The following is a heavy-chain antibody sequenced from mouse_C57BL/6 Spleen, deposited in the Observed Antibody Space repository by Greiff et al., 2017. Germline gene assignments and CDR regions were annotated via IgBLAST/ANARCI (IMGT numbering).Heavy chain of an antibody. CDR1: GYTFTSYG. Sequence: VKLQESGAELARPGASVKLSCKASGYTFTSYGISWVKQRTGQGLEWIGEIYPRSGNTHYNEKFKGKATLTADKSSSTAYMGLRSLTSEDSAVYFCARRAYYGSSSFDYWGQGTTLTVSS. V-gene: IGHV1-81*01. D-gene: IGHD1-1*01. CDR3: ARRAYYGSSSFDY. CDR2: IYPRSGNT. J-gene: IGHJ2*01.